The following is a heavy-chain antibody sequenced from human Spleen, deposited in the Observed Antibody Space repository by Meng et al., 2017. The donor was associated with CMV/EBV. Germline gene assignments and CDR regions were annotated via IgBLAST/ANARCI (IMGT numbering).Heavy chain of an antibody. CDR3: AMGRGYYYES. V-gene: IGHV1-69*02. D-gene: IGHD3-22*01. Sequence: SVKVSCKASGGTFSRNNFCWVRQAPGRGLEWMGRIVPVFGITDYAQKFQGRVTITADKSTDTAHMEMSSLRSEDTAVYFCAMGRGYYYESWGQGTLVTV. CDR1: GGTFSRNN. CDR2: IVPVFGIT. J-gene: IGHJ4*02.